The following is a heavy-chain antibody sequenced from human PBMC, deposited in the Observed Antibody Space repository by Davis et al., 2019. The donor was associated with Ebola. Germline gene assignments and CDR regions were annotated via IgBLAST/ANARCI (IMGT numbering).Heavy chain of an antibody. Sequence: GESLKISCAASGFTFSSYWMSWVRQAPGKGLEWVAVISYDGSNKYYADSVKGRFTISRDNSKNTLYLQMNSLRAEDTAVYYCARDSDDYSFDYWGQGTLVTVSS. CDR3: ARDSDDYSFDY. CDR2: ISYDGSNK. V-gene: IGHV3-30*03. D-gene: IGHD4-11*01. J-gene: IGHJ4*02. CDR1: GFTFSSYW.